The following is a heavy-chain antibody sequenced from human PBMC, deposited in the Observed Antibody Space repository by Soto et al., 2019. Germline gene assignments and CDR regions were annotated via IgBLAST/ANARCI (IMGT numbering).Heavy chain of an antibody. Sequence: ASVKVSCKASGGTFSSYAISWVRQAPGQGLEWMGGIIPIFGTANYAQKFQGRVTITADESTSTAYMELSSLRSEDTAVYYCARGAGDGYNPWYFDYWGQGTLVTVSS. J-gene: IGHJ4*02. CDR1: GGTFSSYA. CDR2: IIPIFGTA. CDR3: ARGAGDGYNPWYFDY. V-gene: IGHV1-69*13. D-gene: IGHD5-12*01.